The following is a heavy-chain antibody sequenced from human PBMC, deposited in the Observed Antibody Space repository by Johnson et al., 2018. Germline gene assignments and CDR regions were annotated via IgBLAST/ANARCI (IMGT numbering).Heavy chain of an antibody. Sequence: VQLVQSGGGLIQPGGSXRLSCAASGFTFTDYWIHWVRQAPGKGLVWVSRINSDGGDTIYADSVKGRVIRSRDNAKNTLYLQMNSLRADDTAVYYCARVGWYHAFDIWGQGTMVTFSS. CDR2: INSDGGDT. J-gene: IGHJ3*02. D-gene: IGHD2-15*01. V-gene: IGHV3-74*02. CDR1: GFTFTDYW. CDR3: ARVGWYHAFDI.